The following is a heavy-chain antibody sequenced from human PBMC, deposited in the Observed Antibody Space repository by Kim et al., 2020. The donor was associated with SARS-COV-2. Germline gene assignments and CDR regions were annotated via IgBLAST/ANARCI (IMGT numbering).Heavy chain of an antibody. V-gene: IGHV1-18*01. D-gene: IGHD7-27*01. J-gene: IGHJ6*02. CDR1: GYTFTSYG. Sequence: ASVKVSCKASGYTFTSYGISWVRQAPGQGLEWMGWISAYNGNTNYAQKLQGRVTMTTDTSTSTAYMELRSLRSDDTAVYYCARDIPRGLNWASTYYYYGMDVWGQGTTVTVSS. CDR3: ARDIPRGLNWASTYYYYGMDV. CDR2: ISAYNGNT.